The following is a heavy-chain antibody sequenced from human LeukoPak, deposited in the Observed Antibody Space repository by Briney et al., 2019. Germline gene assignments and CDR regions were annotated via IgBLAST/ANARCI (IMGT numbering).Heavy chain of an antibody. CDR3: ARDWWFGAPNWFAL. D-gene: IGHD3-10*01. CDR1: GYTFTSYG. CDR2: ISAFNGNT. Sequence: ASVKVSCNASGYTFTSYGISWVRQAPGQGREWMGWISAFNGNTNYAQKLQGRVTTTTHTSTSTAYMEWRSLRSDDTAVYYCARDWWFGAPNWFALWGEGTLVTVSS. V-gene: IGHV1-18*01. J-gene: IGHJ5*02.